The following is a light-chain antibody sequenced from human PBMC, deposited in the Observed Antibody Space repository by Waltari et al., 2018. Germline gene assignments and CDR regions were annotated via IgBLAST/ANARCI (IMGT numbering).Light chain of an antibody. V-gene: IGLV1-44*01. CDR3: AAWDDNLRAWV. J-gene: IGLJ3*02. Sequence: QSVVTQPPSASGTPGQRVSISCSGSSSNIGGNSVNWYQHVPGAGPRLLLYSTNQRPSGVPDRFAGSKSGTSASLATSGLQSDDEADYYCAAWDDNLRAWVFGGGTKLTVL. CDR2: STN. CDR1: SSNIGGNS.